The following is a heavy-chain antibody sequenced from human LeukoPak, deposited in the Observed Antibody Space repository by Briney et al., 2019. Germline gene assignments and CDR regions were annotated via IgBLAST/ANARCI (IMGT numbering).Heavy chain of an antibody. Sequence: PGGSLRLSCAASGFTFSSYAMSWVRQAPGKGLEWVSAISGSGGSTYYADSVKGRFTISRDNSKNTLYLQMNSLRAEDTAVYYCAKDSHDSKDSGWFDPWGQGTLVTVSS. CDR2: ISGSGGST. D-gene: IGHD3-22*01. V-gene: IGHV3-23*01. CDR3: AKDSHDSKDSGWFDP. CDR1: GFTFSSYA. J-gene: IGHJ5*02.